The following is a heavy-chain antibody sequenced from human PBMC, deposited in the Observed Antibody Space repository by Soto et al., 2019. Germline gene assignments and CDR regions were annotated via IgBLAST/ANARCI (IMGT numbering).Heavy chain of an antibody. CDR1: GYTFTGYY. CDR3: ARGGPLYCSGGSCYPDY. D-gene: IGHD2-15*01. V-gene: IGHV1-2*02. Sequence: QVQLVQSGAEVKKPGASVKVSCKASGYTFTGYYMHWVRQAPGQGLEWMGWINPNSGGTNYVQKFQGRVTMTRDTSISTAYMELSRLRSDDTAVYYCARGGPLYCSGGSCYPDYWGQGTLVTVSS. CDR2: INPNSGGT. J-gene: IGHJ4*02.